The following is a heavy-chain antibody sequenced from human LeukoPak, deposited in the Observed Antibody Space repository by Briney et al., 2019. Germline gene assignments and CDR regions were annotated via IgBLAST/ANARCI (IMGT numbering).Heavy chain of an antibody. J-gene: IGHJ6*03. CDR3: ARGTNVLRILRYFDWLKGAHYYMDV. CDR1: GFTFSSYW. V-gene: IGHV3-7*01. D-gene: IGHD3-9*01. CDR2: IKQDGSEK. Sequence: PGGSLRLSCAASGFTFSSYWMSWVRQAPGKGLEWVANIKQDGSEKYYVDSVKGRFTISRDNAKNSLYLQMNSLRAEDTAVYYCARGTNVLRILRYFDWLKGAHYYMDVWGKGTTVTVSS.